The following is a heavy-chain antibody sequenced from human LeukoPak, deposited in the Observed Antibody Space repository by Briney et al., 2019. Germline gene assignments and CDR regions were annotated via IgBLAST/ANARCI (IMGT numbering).Heavy chain of an antibody. J-gene: IGHJ4*02. D-gene: IGHD5-24*01. CDR1: GGSFSGHY. Sequence: SETLSLTCAVYGGSFSGHYWSWIRQPPGKGLEWIGEINHSGSTNYNPSLKSRVTISVDTSKHQFSLKLSSVTAADTAVYYCARGPGDGYNSTIDYWGQGTLVTVSS. V-gene: IGHV4-34*01. CDR2: INHSGST. CDR3: ARGPGDGYNSTIDY.